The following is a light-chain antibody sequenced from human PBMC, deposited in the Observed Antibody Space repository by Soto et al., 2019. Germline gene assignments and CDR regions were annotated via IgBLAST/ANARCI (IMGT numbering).Light chain of an antibody. CDR3: QHYYGTSPIT. CDR1: QTVRNNY. Sequence: EFVLTQSPGTLSLSPGERATLSCRASQTVRNNYLAWYQQKPGQAPRLLIYDASRRATGIPDRFSGSGSGTDFTLTISRLEPEDFALYYCQHYYGTSPITFGQGTRLEIK. V-gene: IGKV3-20*01. CDR2: DAS. J-gene: IGKJ5*01.